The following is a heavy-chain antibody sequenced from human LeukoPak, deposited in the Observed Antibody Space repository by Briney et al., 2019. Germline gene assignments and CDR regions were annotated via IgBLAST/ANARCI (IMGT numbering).Heavy chain of an antibody. J-gene: IGHJ4*02. Sequence: KSSETLSLTCTVSGGSISSSSYYWGWIRQPPGKGLEWIGSINYSGSTYYNPSLKSRVTISVDTSKNQFSLKLSSVTAADTAVYYCARLGYDFWSGYPYYFDYWGQGTLVTVSS. V-gene: IGHV4-39*01. CDR2: INYSGST. CDR3: ARLGYDFWSGYPYYFDY. CDR1: GGSISSSSYY. D-gene: IGHD3-3*01.